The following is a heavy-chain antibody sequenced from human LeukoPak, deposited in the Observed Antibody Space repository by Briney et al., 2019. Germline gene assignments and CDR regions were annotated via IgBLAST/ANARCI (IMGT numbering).Heavy chain of an antibody. CDR3: TTIDEVNRKLDY. J-gene: IGHJ4*02. CDR2: IRSKANNYAT. V-gene: IGHV3-73*01. D-gene: IGHD1-14*01. Sequence: GGSLRLSCAASGFTFSGSAIHWVRQASGKGLEWVGRIRSKANNYATAYAESVKGRFTISRYDSKNTAYLQMNSLKAEDTAVYYCTTIDEVNRKLDYWGQGTLVTVSS. CDR1: GFTFSGSA.